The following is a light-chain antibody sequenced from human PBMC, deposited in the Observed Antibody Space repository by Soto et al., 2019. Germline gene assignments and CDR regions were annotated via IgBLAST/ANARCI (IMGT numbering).Light chain of an antibody. Sequence: DIQMTQSPSTLSGSVGDRGTLTLRASQTISSWLAWYQQKPGKAPKLLIYDASSLESGVPSRFSGSGSGTEFTLTISSLQPEDFATYYCLQHNSYPWTFGQGTKVDIK. V-gene: IGKV1-5*01. J-gene: IGKJ1*01. CDR1: QTISSW. CDR3: LQHNSYPWT. CDR2: DAS.